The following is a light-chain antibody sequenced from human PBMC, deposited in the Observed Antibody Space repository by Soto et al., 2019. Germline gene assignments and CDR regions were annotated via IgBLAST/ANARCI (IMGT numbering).Light chain of an antibody. Sequence: EIVVTQSPATLSVSPGERATLSCTASQSISTNLAWYQQKPGRAPRLLIYGASTRATGIPARFSGSGSGTEFTLTISSLQSEDFAVYHCQQYSNWPRRFGQGTKVEV. V-gene: IGKV3-15*01. CDR1: QSISTN. J-gene: IGKJ1*01. CDR3: QQYSNWPRR. CDR2: GAS.